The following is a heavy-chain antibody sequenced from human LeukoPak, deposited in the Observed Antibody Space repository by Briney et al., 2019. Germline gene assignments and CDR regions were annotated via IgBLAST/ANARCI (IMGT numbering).Heavy chain of an antibody. CDR1: GGSINNYY. D-gene: IGHD3-10*01. J-gene: IGHJ3*02. CDR3: AREGITMVRNDAFDI. V-gene: IGHV4-4*07. CDR2: ICTSGST. Sequence: PSETLSLTCTVSGGSINNYYWSWIRQPAGKGLEWIGRICTSGSTNYNPSLKSRVTMSVDTSKNQFSLKLSSVTAADTAVYYCAREGITMVRNDAFDIWGQGTMVTVSS.